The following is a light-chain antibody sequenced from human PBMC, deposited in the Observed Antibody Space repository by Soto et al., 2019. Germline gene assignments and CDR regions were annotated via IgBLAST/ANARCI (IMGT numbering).Light chain of an antibody. J-gene: IGKJ5*01. CDR3: QRINAYPLD. Sequence: DIQLTQSPSFLSASVGDRVTITCRASQGISSSLAWYQQKPGKAPNLLIYAASTLQTGVPSRFIGSGSGTEFTLTISSLQTEDFTTYYCQRINAYPLDFGQRTLLEIK. CDR2: AAS. CDR1: QGISSS. V-gene: IGKV1-9*01.